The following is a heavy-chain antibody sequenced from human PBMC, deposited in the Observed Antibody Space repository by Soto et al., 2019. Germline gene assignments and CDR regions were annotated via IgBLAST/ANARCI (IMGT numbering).Heavy chain of an antibody. V-gene: IGHV1-69*13. CDR1: GGTFSSYA. J-gene: IGHJ6*02. CDR2: IIPIFGTA. CDR3: AITLVVPAATYYYYYGMDV. D-gene: IGHD2-2*01. Sequence: GASVKVSGKASGGTFSSYAIGWVRQAPGQGLEWMGAIIPIFGTANYAQKFQGRVTITADESTSTAYMELSSLRSEDTAVYYCAITLVVPAATYYYYYGMDVWGQGTTGTVSS.